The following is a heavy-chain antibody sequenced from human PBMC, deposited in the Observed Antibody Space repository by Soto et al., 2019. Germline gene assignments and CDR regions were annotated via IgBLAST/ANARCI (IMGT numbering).Heavy chain of an antibody. D-gene: IGHD5-18*01. CDR3: ARGIGRRGYSYGYGWLDP. V-gene: IGHV4-31*03. CDR1: GGSISSGGYY. J-gene: IGHJ5*02. CDR2: IYYSGST. Sequence: SETLSLTCTVSGGSISSGGYYWSWIRQHPGKGLEWIGYIYYSGSTYYNPSLKSRVTISVDTSKNQFSLKLSSVTAAETAVYYCARGIGRRGYSYGYGWLDPWGQGTLVSVPS.